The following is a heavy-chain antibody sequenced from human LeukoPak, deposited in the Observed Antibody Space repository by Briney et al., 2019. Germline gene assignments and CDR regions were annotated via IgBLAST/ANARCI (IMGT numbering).Heavy chain of an antibody. V-gene: IGHV4-34*01. D-gene: IGHD2-2*01. CDR3: ARASSQYQLLPGGWFDP. CDR1: GGSFSGYY. CDR2: INHSGST. J-gene: IGHJ5*02. Sequence: SETLSLTCAVYGGSFSGYYWSWLRRPPGKGLEWIGEINHSGSTNYNPSLKSRVTISVDTSKNQFSLKLSSVTAADTAVYYCARASSQYQLLPGGWFDPWGQGTLVTVSS.